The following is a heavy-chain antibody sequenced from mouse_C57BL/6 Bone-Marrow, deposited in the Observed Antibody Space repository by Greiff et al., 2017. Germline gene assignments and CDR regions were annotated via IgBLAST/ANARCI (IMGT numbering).Heavy chain of an antibody. D-gene: IGHD2-5*01. CDR1: GFNIKDDY. V-gene: IGHV14-4*01. CDR3: TDSNYVWFAY. J-gene: IGHJ3*01. Sequence: VQLKQSGAELVRPGASVKLSCTASGFNIKDDYMHWVKQRPEQGLEWIGWIDPENGDTEYASKFQGKATITADTSSNTAYLQLSSLTSEDTAVYYCTDSNYVWFAYWGKGTLVTVSA. CDR2: IDPENGDT.